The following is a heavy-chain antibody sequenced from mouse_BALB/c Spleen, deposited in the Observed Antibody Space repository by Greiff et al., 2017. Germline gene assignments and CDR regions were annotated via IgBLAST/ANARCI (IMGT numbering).Heavy chain of an antibody. J-gene: IGHJ3*01. V-gene: IGHV1-15*01. CDR2: IDPEIGGT. CDR3: TRFSFAY. Sequence: VQLQQSGAELVRPGASVTLSCKASGYTFTDYEMHWVKQTPVHGLEWIGAIDPEIGGTAYNQKFKGKATLTADKSSSTAYMELRSLTSEDSAVYYCTRFSFAYWGQGTLVTVSA. CDR1: GYTFTDYE. D-gene: IGHD6-2*01.